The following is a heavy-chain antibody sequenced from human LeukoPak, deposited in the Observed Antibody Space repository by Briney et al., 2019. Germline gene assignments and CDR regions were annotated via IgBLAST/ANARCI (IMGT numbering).Heavy chain of an antibody. CDR3: ARQKIVATIGPYYFDY. D-gene: IGHD5-12*01. Sequence: GGSLRLSCAASGFTFSAYAMSWVRQTPGKGLEWVSAISGSGGSTYYADSVKGRFTISRDNSKNTLYLQMNSLRAEDTAVYYCARQKIVATIGPYYFDYWGQGTLVTVSS. V-gene: IGHV3-23*01. J-gene: IGHJ4*02. CDR1: GFTFSAYA. CDR2: ISGSGGST.